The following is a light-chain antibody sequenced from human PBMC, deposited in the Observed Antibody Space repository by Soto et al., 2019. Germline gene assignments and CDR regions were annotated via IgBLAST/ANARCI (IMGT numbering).Light chain of an antibody. V-gene: IGLV2-14*03. Sequence: QSALTQPASLSGSPGQSITISCTGTSSDLNAFDYVSWYQHHPGKAPKLVIYDVSNRPSGVSNRFSGSKSGNTASLTISGLQAEDEADYYCSSYTTISTRVFGTGTKLTVL. J-gene: IGLJ1*01. CDR1: SSDLNAFDY. CDR3: SSYTTISTRV. CDR2: DVS.